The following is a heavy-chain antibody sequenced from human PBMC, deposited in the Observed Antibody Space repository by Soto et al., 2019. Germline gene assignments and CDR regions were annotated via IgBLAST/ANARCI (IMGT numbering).Heavy chain of an antibody. Sequence: GGSLRLSCAASGFTFSSYVMSWVRQTPGKGLEWVSTVSARSDTIEYADSVKGRFTISRDNSKNTLYLQMNSLRAEDTAVYFCAKKLMATNHFDYWGQGTLVTVSS. CDR2: VSARSDTI. V-gene: IGHV3-23*01. D-gene: IGHD1-1*01. J-gene: IGHJ4*02. CDR3: AKKLMATNHFDY. CDR1: GFTFSSYV.